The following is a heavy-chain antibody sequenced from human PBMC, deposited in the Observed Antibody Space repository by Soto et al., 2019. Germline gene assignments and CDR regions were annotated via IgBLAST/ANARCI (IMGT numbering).Heavy chain of an antibody. CDR1: GYTFTSYD. D-gene: IGHD3-22*01. Sequence: QVQLVQSGAEVKKPGASVKVSCKASGYTFTSYDITWVRQATGHGLEWMGWMNPNSGNTGYAQKFQGRVTMPRNTSLSPAYMELSSLRSEGTAVYYCARERVRAFEIWGQGTRVTVSS. V-gene: IGHV1-8*01. J-gene: IGHJ3*02. CDR2: MNPNSGNT. CDR3: ARERVRAFEI.